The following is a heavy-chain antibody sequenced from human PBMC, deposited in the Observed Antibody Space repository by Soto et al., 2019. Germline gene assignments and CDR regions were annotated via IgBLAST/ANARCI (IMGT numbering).Heavy chain of an antibody. J-gene: IGHJ4*02. CDR2: INPSGGKT. CDR1: GYTFASSY. D-gene: IGHD6-19*01. CDR3: ARGSVAGRRFDY. V-gene: IGHV1-46*01. Sequence: QVQLVQSGAEVKKPEASVNISCKTSGYTFASSYIHWVRQAPGQGLQWMGVINPSGGKTTYAQNFQGRVTMTRDTSTGTVYMELSSLRSEDTAVYYCARGSVAGRRFDYWGQGTLVTVSS.